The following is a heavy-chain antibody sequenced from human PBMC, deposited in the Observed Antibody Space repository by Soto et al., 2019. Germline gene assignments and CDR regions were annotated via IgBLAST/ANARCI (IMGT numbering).Heavy chain of an antibody. D-gene: IGHD2-2*01. CDR3: ARGDLVRAAPFDS. Sequence: PPETPSLPWTACRASVCSYYWTWFRQPPGKGLEWIAYIHYSGATNYNPSLKSRVTISIDTSKNQFSLKVNSVTAADTALYYCARGDLVRAAPFDSWGQGTPVTVSS. J-gene: IGHJ4*02. CDR1: RASVCSYY. V-gene: IGHV4-59*02. CDR2: IHYSGAT.